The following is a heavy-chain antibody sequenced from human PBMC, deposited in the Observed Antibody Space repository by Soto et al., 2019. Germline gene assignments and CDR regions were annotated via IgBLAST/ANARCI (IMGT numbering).Heavy chain of an antibody. Sequence: QVQLVQSGAEVKKPGASVKVSCKASGYTFTSYDINWVRQATGQGLEWMGWMNPNSGNTGYAQKFQGRVTMTRNTTVRTAYIELSSLMSECTAVYYWARGYSSGWGKDWGQGTLVTVSS. CDR2: MNPNSGNT. D-gene: IGHD6-19*01. V-gene: IGHV1-8*01. CDR1: GYTFTSYD. J-gene: IGHJ4*02. CDR3: ARGYSSGWGKD.